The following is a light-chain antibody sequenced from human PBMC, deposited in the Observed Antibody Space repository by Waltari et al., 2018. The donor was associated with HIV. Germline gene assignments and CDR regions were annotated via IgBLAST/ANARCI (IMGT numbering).Light chain of an antibody. CDR3: QHHHSWPFT. CDR1: QSFITY. Sequence: EIVLTQSPASLSLSPGDRATLSCRASQSFITYLGWYQQKPGQAPRLLIFDSKRASGIPARFSGSGSGTDFTLTISGLEPDDSAIYYCQHHHSWPFTFGQGTRLEI. CDR2: DS. J-gene: IGKJ5*01. V-gene: IGKV3-11*01.